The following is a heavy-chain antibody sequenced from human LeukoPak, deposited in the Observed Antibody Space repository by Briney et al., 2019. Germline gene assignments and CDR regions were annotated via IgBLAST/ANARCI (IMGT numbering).Heavy chain of an antibody. Sequence: PSGTLSLTCTVSGGSISSSSYYWGWIRQPPGKGLEWIGSIYYSGSTYYNPSLKSRVTISVDTSKNQFSLKLSSVTAADTAVYYCARQRDFWSQYYFDYWGQGTLVTVSS. V-gene: IGHV4-39*01. D-gene: IGHD3-3*01. CDR3: ARQRDFWSQYYFDY. J-gene: IGHJ4*02. CDR2: IYYSGST. CDR1: GGSISSSSYY.